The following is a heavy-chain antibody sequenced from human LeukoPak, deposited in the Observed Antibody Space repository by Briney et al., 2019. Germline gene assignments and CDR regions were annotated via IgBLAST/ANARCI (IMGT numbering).Heavy chain of an antibody. CDR3: ARASHYYDSSGSLP. Sequence: GGSLRLYCAASGFTFSSYSMNWVRQAPGKGLEWVSSISSSSSYIYYADSVKGRFTISRDNAKNSLYLQMNSLRAEDTAVYYCARASHYYDSSGSLPWGQGTLVTVSS. D-gene: IGHD3-22*01. CDR1: GFTFSSYS. J-gene: IGHJ5*02. V-gene: IGHV3-21*01. CDR2: ISSSSSYI.